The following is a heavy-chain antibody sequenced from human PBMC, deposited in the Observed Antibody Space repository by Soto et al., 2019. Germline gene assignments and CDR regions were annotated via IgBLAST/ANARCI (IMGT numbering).Heavy chain of an antibody. D-gene: IGHD1-26*01. V-gene: IGHV1-46*01. Sequence: GASVKVSCKASGYTFTSYGISWVRQAPGQGLEWMGWINPSGGSTSYAQKFQGRVTMTRDTSTSTVYMELSSLRSEDTAVYYCAKGFGNYWAFDYWGQGTLVTVSS. CDR3: AKGFGNYWAFDY. CDR1: GYTFTSYG. J-gene: IGHJ4*02. CDR2: INPSGGST.